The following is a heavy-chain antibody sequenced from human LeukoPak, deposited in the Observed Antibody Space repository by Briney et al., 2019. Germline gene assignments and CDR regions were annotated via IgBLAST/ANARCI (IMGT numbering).Heavy chain of an antibody. J-gene: IGHJ5*02. Sequence: SQTLSLTCAVSGGSISSGGYSWSWIRQPPGKGLEWIGYIYHSGSTYYNPSLKSRVTISVDRSKNQFSLKLSSVTAADTAVYYCARRIVVKNWLDPWGQGTLVTVSS. V-gene: IGHV4-30-2*01. CDR1: GGSISSGGYS. CDR2: IYHSGST. D-gene: IGHD2-21*01. CDR3: ARRIVVKNWLDP.